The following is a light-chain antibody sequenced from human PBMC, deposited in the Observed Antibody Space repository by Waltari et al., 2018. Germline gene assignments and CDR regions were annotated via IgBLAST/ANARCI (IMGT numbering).Light chain of an antibody. Sequence: ELPLTQSPATMSLSLGDRATLSCRASQSVSSFLAWSQQKPGQAPRLLIYYASNRATGIPARFSGSGSGTDFTLTISSLEPEDFAVYYCQQRRYWPITFGGGTKVEIK. J-gene: IGKJ4*01. V-gene: IGKV3-11*01. CDR3: QQRRYWPIT. CDR1: QSVSSF. CDR2: YAS.